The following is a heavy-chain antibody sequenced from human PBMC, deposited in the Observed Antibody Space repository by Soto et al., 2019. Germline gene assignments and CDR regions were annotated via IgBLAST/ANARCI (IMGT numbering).Heavy chain of an antibody. CDR3: ARCSSSWDAFDI. J-gene: IGHJ3*02. Sequence: QLQLQESGPGLVKPSETLSLTCTVSGGSISSSSYYWGWIRQPPGKGLEWIGSIYYSGSTYYNPSLKSRVTISVDTSKNQFSLKLSSVTAADTAVYYCARCSSSWDAFDIWGQGTMVTVSS. D-gene: IGHD6-13*01. CDR2: IYYSGST. V-gene: IGHV4-39*01. CDR1: GGSISSSSYY.